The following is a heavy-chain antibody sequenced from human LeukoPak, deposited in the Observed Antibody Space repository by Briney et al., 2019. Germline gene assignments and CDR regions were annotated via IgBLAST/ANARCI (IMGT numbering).Heavy chain of an antibody. Sequence: PSGTLSLTCAVSGGSISSNNWWGWVRQPPGKGLEWIWEIYHSGSPNYNPSLKGRVTISVDKSRNHFSLNLSSVTAADTAVYYCARVNINNWHSCDYWGQGTLVTVSS. D-gene: IGHD1-1*01. CDR1: GGSISSNNW. V-gene: IGHV4-4*02. J-gene: IGHJ4*02. CDR2: IYHSGSP. CDR3: ARVNINNWHSCDY.